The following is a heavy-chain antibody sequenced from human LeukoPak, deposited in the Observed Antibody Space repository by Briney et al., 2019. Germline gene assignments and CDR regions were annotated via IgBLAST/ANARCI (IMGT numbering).Heavy chain of an antibody. D-gene: IGHD3-22*01. V-gene: IGHV5-51*01. CDR1: GYSFTSYW. J-gene: IGHJ3*02. Sequence: GESLKISCKGSGYSFTSYWIAWVRQLPGKGLEWMGIIYPGDSDTRYSPSFQGQVTISADKSISTAYLQWSSLKASDTAVYYCARQWYYYDSSGYLMGAFDIWGQGTMVTVSS. CDR2: IYPGDSDT. CDR3: ARQWYYYDSSGYLMGAFDI.